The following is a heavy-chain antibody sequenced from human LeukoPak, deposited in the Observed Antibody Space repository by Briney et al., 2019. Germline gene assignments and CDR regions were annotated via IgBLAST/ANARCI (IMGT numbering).Heavy chain of an antibody. CDR2: IYYSGST. V-gene: IGHV4-61*01. D-gene: IGHD6-13*01. J-gene: IGHJ4*02. CDR3: ARVTGYMVEDYFDS. Sequence: SETLSLTCTVSGYSISSGYYWSWIRQPPGKGLEWIGYIYYSGSTNYNPSLKSRVTISVDTSKNQFSLRLRPVTAADTAVYYCARVTGYMVEDYFDSWGQGTLVTVSS. CDR1: GYSISSGYY.